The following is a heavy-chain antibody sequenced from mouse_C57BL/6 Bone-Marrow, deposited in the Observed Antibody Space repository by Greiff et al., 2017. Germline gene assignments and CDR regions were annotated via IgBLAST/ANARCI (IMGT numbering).Heavy chain of an antibody. CDR3: ARTYYDYEGFAY. CDR2: IDPSDSYT. Sequence: VQLQQPGAELVRPGTSVKLSCKASGYTFTSYWMPWVKQRPGQGLEWIGVIDPSDSYTNYNQKFKGKATLTVDTSSSTAYMQLSSLTSEDSAVYYCARTYYDYEGFAYWGQGTLVTVSA. D-gene: IGHD2-4*01. CDR1: GYTFTSYW. J-gene: IGHJ3*01. V-gene: IGHV1-59*01.